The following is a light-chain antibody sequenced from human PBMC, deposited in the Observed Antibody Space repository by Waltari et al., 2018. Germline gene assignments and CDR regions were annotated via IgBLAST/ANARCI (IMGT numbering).Light chain of an antibody. CDR3: QQYDNYPWT. Sequence: DIKMTQSPSTLSASVGDKVTITCRASQSVSSWLVWYQQSPGKAPKVLIYKASGLESGVPSRFSGSGSGTEFTLTISSLQPDDFATYYCQQYDNYPWTFG. J-gene: IGKJ1*01. V-gene: IGKV1-5*03. CDR1: QSVSSW. CDR2: KAS.